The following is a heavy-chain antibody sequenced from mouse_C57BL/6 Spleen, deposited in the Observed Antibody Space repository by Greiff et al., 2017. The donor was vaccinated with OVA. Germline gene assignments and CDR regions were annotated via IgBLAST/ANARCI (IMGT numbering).Heavy chain of an antibody. J-gene: IGHJ2*01. CDR1: GYTFTSYW. V-gene: IGHV1-50*01. CDR2: IDPSDSYT. Sequence: QVQLQQPGAELVKPGASVKLSCKASGYTFTSYWMQWVKQRPGQGLEWIGEIDPSDSYTNYNQKFKGKATLTVDNSSNTAYMQLSSLTSEDSAFYYCASGLTGDYWGQGTTLTVSS. D-gene: IGHD4-1*01. CDR3: ASGLTGDY.